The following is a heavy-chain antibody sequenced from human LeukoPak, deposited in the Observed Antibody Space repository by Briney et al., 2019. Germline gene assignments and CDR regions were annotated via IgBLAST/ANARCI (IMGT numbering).Heavy chain of an antibody. Sequence: ASVKVSCKVSGYTLTELAIHWVRQAPGKGLEWMGGFDPENAETLYAQKFQGRVTMSEDISTDTAYMELSSLRSGDTALYYCATARSVITFGGVIVTEVEYFQHWGQGTLVTVSS. J-gene: IGHJ1*01. CDR3: ATARSVITFGGVIVTEVEYFQH. CDR1: GYTLTELA. D-gene: IGHD3-16*02. V-gene: IGHV1-24*01. CDR2: FDPENAET.